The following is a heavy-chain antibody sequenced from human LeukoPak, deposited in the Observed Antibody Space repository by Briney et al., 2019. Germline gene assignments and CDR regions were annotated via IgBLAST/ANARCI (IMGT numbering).Heavy chain of an antibody. CDR3: TSIGDCSSTSCLHDY. Sequence: AGGSLRLSCAASGFTFSGSAMHWVRQASGKGLEWVGRIRSKANSYATAYAASVKGRFTISRDDSKNTAYLQMNSLKTEDTAVYYCTSIGDCSSTSCLHDYWGQGTLVTVSS. V-gene: IGHV3-73*01. J-gene: IGHJ4*02. CDR2: IRSKANSYAT. D-gene: IGHD2-2*01. CDR1: GFTFSGSA.